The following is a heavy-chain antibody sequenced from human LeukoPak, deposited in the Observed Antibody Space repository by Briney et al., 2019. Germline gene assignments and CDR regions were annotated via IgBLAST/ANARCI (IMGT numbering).Heavy chain of an antibody. Sequence: GGSLRLSCAASGFIFSSYAMHWVRQAPGKGLDFVAGITSDGRSTYYANSVKGRFTISRHNFKNTLYLQIGSLRADDMAVYYCVRGIVGASNHYYYYMDVWGEGTTVTISS. V-gene: IGHV3-64*01. D-gene: IGHD1-26*01. CDR2: ITSDGRST. CDR1: GFIFSSYA. CDR3: VRGIVGASNHYYYYMDV. J-gene: IGHJ6*03.